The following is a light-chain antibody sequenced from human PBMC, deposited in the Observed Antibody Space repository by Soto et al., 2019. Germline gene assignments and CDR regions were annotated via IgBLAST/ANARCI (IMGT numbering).Light chain of an antibody. CDR2: DVS. CDR3: SSYTTRITRYV. V-gene: IGLV2-14*01. J-gene: IGLJ1*01. Sequence: QSVLTQPASVSGSPGQSITISCIGTSSDVGAYNYVSWFQQHPGKAPKLMIYDVSDRPSGVSNRFSGSKSVNTASLTISGLQAEVEADYYCSSYTTRITRYVFVTGRKVTIL. CDR1: SSDVGAYNY.